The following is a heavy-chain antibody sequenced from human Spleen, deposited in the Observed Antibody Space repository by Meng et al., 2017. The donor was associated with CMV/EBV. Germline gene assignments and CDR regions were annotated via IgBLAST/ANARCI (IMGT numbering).Heavy chain of an antibody. CDR2: ITASGGST. J-gene: IGHJ6*02. Sequence: GGSLRLSCAASEFTFNNFAMSWVRQAPGRGLAWVSAITASGGSTFYADSVKGRFTISRDNSKNTLYLQMNSLRAEDTAVYYCAKDTAIVVVPATIVSGGMDVWGQGTTVTVSS. CDR3: AKDTAIVVVPATIVSGGMDV. CDR1: EFTFNNFA. D-gene: IGHD2-2*02. V-gene: IGHV3-23*01.